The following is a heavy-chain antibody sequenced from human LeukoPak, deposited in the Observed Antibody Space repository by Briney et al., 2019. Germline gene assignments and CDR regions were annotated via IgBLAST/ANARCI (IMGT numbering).Heavy chain of an antibody. CDR3: ARASKYYDILIGYFTV. J-gene: IGHJ4*02. CDR2: IWYDGSNK. D-gene: IGHD3-9*01. V-gene: IGHV3-33*01. Sequence: GRSLRLSCAASGFTFSSYGMHWVRQAPGKGLEWVAVIWYDGSNKYYADSVKGRFTISRDNSKNTLYLQMNSLRAEDTAVYYCARASKYYDILIGYFTVWGQGTLVTVSS. CDR1: GFTFSSYG.